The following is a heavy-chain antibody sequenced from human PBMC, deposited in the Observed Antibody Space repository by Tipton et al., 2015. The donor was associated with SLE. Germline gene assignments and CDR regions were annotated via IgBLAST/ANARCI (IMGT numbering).Heavy chain of an antibody. CDR2: IKQDGSEK. D-gene: IGHD3-10*01. V-gene: IGHV3-7*01. CDR1: GFTFSSYW. J-gene: IGHJ5*02. Sequence: SLRLSCAASGFTFSSYWMSWVRQAPGKGLEWVANIKQDGSEKYYVDSVKGRFTISRDNAKNSLYLQMNSLRAEDTAVYYCARDLGYGSGINWFDPWGQGTLVTVSS. CDR3: ARDLGYGSGINWFDP.